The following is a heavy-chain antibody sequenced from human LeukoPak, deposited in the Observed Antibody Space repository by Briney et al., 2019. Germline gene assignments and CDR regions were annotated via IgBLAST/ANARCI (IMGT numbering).Heavy chain of an antibody. CDR1: GYTFSSYG. V-gene: IGHV1-18*01. J-gene: IGHJ6*03. D-gene: IGHD3-3*01. Sequence: GASVTVSCKASGYTFSSYGISWVRQAPGQGLEWMGWISGYNDNTKYYAQKFQGRITITADKSTSTAYMQLTSLRSDDTAVYFCARSVRVLGLNYYYYMDVWGRGTAVTVSS. CDR2: ISGYNDNT. CDR3: ARSVRVLGLNYYYYMDV.